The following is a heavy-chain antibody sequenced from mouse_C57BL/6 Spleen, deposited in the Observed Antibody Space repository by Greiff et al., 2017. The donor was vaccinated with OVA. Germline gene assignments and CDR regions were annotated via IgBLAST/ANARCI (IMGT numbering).Heavy chain of an antibody. CDR2: IWSGGST. D-gene: IGHD2-5*01. Sequence: VQLQESGPGLVQPSQSLSITCTVSGFSFTSYGVHWVRQSPGKGLEWLGVIWSGGSTDYNAAFISRLSISKDNSKSQVFFKMNSLQADDTAIYYCARSTHYSNYGAMDYWGQGTSVTVSS. J-gene: IGHJ4*01. CDR3: ARSTHYSNYGAMDY. CDR1: GFSFTSYG. V-gene: IGHV2-2*01.